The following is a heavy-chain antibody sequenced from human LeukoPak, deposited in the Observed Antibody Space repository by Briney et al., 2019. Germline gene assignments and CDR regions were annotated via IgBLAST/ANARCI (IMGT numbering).Heavy chain of an antibody. V-gene: IGHV3-21*01. Sequence: GGSLRLSCAASGFTFSSYSMNWVRQAPGKGLEWVSSISSSSSYIYYADSVKGRFTISRDNAKNSLYLQMNSLRAEDTAVYYCARDQAIFGVDXXXGMDVWGQGTTVTVSS. CDR1: GFTFSSYS. J-gene: IGHJ6*02. D-gene: IGHD3-3*01. CDR2: ISSSSSYI. CDR3: ARDQAIFGVDXXXGMDV.